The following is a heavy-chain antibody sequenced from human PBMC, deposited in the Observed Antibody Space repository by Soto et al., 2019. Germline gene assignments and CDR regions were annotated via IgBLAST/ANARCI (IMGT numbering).Heavy chain of an antibody. CDR2: INPNSGGT. D-gene: IGHD6-13*01. Sequence: ASVKVSCKASGHTFTGYYMHWVRQAPGQGLEWMGWINPNSGGTNYAQKFQGRVTMTRDTSNSTAYMELSRLRSDDTAVYYCARDQGIAAAGPFDPWGQGTLVTVSS. J-gene: IGHJ5*02. CDR3: ARDQGIAAAGPFDP. CDR1: GHTFTGYY. V-gene: IGHV1-2*02.